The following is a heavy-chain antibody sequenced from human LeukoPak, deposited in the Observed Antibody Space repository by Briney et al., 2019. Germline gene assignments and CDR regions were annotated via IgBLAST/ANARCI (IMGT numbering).Heavy chain of an antibody. V-gene: IGHV4-30-4*01. D-gene: IGHD3-3*01. CDR3: AREFVAYYDFWSGYYTGYFDY. Sequence: SETLSLACTVSGGSISSGDYYWSWIRQPPGKGLEWIGYIYYSGSTYYNPSLKSRVTISVDTSKNQFSLKLSSVAAADTAVYYCAREFVAYYDFWSGYYTGYFDYWGQGTLVTVSS. CDR1: GGSISSGDYY. CDR2: IYYSGST. J-gene: IGHJ4*02.